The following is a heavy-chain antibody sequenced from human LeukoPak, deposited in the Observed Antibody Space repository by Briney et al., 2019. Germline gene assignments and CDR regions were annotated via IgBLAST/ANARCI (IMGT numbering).Heavy chain of an antibody. J-gene: IGHJ4*02. CDR2: ISPSSGGT. CDR3: ARDGPGEKSNYDY. Sequence: GASVKVSFKASGYTFTGYYLHWVRQAPGQGLEWMGWISPSSGGTNYAQKFQGRVTMTRDTSSTTAYMELSSLRSDDTAVYYCARDGPGEKSNYDYWGQGTLVTVSS. CDR1: GYTFTGYY. D-gene: IGHD1-26*01. V-gene: IGHV1-2*02.